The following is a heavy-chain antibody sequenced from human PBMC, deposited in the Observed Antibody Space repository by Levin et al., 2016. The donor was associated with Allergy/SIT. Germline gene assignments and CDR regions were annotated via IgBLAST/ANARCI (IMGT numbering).Heavy chain of an antibody. Sequence: KVSCKGSGYSFTSYWISWVRQMPGKGLEWMGRIDPSDSYTNYSPSFQGHVTISADKSISTAYLQWSSLKASDTAMYYCARLRIAAAGTDYYGMDVWGQGTTVTVSS. CDR3: ARLRIAAAGTDYYGMDV. CDR1: GYSFTSYW. D-gene: IGHD6-13*01. J-gene: IGHJ6*02. V-gene: IGHV5-10-1*01. CDR2: IDPSDSYT.